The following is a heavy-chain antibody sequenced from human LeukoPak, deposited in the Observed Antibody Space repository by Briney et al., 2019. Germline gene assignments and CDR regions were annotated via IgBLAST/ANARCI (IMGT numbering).Heavy chain of an antibody. J-gene: IGHJ3*02. D-gene: IGHD2/OR15-2a*01. V-gene: IGHV1-2*02. CDR3: ASPVFSNLLNHAFDI. CDR1: GYTFTGYY. CDR2: INPNSGGT. Sequence: ASVKVSCKASGYTFTGYYIHWVRQAPGQGLEWMGWINPNSGGTNYAQKFQGRVTMTRDTSISTAYMELSRLRSDDTAVYYCASPVFSNLLNHAFDIWGQGTMVTISS.